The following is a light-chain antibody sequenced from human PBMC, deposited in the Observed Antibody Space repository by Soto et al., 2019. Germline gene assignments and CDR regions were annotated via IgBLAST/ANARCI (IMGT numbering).Light chain of an antibody. CDR1: SSDVGGYNY. V-gene: IGLV2-14*01. CDR2: DVS. CDR3: SSYTSTSIV. Sequence: QLVLTQPASVSGSPGQSITISCTGTSSDVGGYNYVSWYQRHPGKAPKLMIYDVSNRPSGVSNRFSGSKSGNTASLTISGLQAEDEADYHFSSYTSTSIVFGTGTKVTVL. J-gene: IGLJ1*01.